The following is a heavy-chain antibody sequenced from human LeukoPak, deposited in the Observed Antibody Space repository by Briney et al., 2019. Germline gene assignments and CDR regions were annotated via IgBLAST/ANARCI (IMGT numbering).Heavy chain of an antibody. V-gene: IGHV4-28*01. D-gene: IGHD2/OR15-2a*01. CDR3: ATKPNSLSYFDY. J-gene: IGHJ4*02. CDR2: IYYSGST. Sequence: SDTLSLTCAVSGYSISSSNWWGWIRQPPGKGLEWIGYIYYSGSTFYNPSLKSRVTMSVDTSKSQFSLKLSSVTAVDTAVYYCATKPNSLSYFDYWGRGTLVTVSS. CDR1: GYSISSSNW.